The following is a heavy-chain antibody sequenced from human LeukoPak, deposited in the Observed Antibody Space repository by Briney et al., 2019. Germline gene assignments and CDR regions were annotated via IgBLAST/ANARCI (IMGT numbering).Heavy chain of an antibody. J-gene: IGHJ5*02. V-gene: IGHV4-31*03. CDR1: GGSISSGGHY. CDR2: SYSSGTT. CDR3: ARRNGYCSATTCHNWFDP. Sequence: SQTLSLTCTVSGGSISSGGHYWSWIRQHPEKGLEWIGYSYSSGTTYDNPSLKSRVTISVDSSKNQFSLKLSSVTAADTAVYYCARRNGYCSATTCHNWFDPWGQGTLVTVSS. D-gene: IGHD2-2*03.